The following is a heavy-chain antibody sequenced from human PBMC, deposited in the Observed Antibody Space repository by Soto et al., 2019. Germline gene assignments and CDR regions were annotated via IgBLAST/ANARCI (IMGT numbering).Heavy chain of an antibody. Sequence: GGSLRLSCAASGFTVSSNYMHWVRQAPGKGLEWVAVIWYDGSNKYYADSVKGRFTISRDNSKNTLYLQMNSLRAEDTAVYYCARDNKYCSGGSCYPGSHFDYWGQGTLVTVSS. J-gene: IGHJ4*02. V-gene: IGHV3-33*08. CDR2: IWYDGSNK. CDR3: ARDNKYCSGGSCYPGSHFDY. D-gene: IGHD2-15*01. CDR1: GFTVSSNY.